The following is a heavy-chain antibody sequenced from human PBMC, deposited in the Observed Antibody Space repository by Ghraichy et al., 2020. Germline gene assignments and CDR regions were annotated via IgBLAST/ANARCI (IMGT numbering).Heavy chain of an antibody. Sequence: ASVKVSCKASGYTFTSYGISWVRQAPGQGLEWMGWISAYNGNTNYAQKLQGRVTMTTDTSTSTAYMELRSLRSDDTAVYYCARDDSSSGWYRDAFDIWGQGTMVTVSS. J-gene: IGHJ3*02. CDR2: ISAYNGNT. V-gene: IGHV1-18*04. CDR1: GYTFTSYG. D-gene: IGHD6-19*01. CDR3: ARDDSSSGWYRDAFDI.